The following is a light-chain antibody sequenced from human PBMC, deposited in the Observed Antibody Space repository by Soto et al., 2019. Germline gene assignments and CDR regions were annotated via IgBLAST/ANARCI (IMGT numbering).Light chain of an antibody. J-gene: IGKJ2*01. Sequence: EIVMTQSPATLSVSPGERATLSCRASQSVSSNLAWYQQKPCQAPRLLIYGASTRATGIPARFSGSGSGTEFTLTISSLQSEDFAVYYCQQYNNWTLYTFGQGTMLEIK. CDR1: QSVSSN. CDR3: QQYNNWTLYT. V-gene: IGKV3-15*01. CDR2: GAS.